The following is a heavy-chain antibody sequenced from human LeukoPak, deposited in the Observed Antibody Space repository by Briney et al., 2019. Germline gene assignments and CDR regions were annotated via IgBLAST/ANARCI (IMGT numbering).Heavy chain of an antibody. V-gene: IGHV3-23*01. CDR3: AKDQRYYNWFDP. D-gene: IGHD3-10*01. J-gene: IGHJ5*02. Sequence: GGSLRLSCAASGFTFKIYAMTWVRQAPGKGLEWVSSIDDDGGATFYADSVQGRFSISRDNAKNTLGLQMHSLTAEDTAIYYCAKDQRYYNWFDPWGQGTRVTVSS. CDR1: GFTFKIYA. CDR2: IDDDGGAT.